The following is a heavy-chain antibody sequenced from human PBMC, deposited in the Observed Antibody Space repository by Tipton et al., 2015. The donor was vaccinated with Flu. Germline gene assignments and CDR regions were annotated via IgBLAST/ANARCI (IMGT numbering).Heavy chain of an antibody. Sequence: LRLSCTVSGGSISSSSYYWGWIRQPPGKGLEWIGSIYYSGSTYYNPSLKSRVTISVDTSKNQFSLKLSSVTAADTAVYYCASLTIAVAGDDAFDIWGQGTMVTVSS. V-gene: IGHV4-39*07. CDR1: GGSISSSSYY. CDR3: ASLTIAVAGDDAFDI. CDR2: IYYSGST. D-gene: IGHD6-19*01. J-gene: IGHJ3*02.